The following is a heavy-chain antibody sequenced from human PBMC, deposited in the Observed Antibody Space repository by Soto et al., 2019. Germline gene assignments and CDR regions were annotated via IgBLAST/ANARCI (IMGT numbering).Heavy chain of an antibody. D-gene: IGHD3-9*01. CDR2: INHSGST. CDR3: ASRRYYDILTGYYAHFDY. V-gene: IGHV4-34*01. CDR1: GGSFSGYY. J-gene: IGHJ4*02. Sequence: SETLSLTCAVYGGSFSGYYWSWIRQPPGKGLEWIGEINHSGSTNYNPSLKSRVTISVDTSKNQFSLKLSSVTAADTAVYYCASRRYYDILTGYYAHFDYWGQGTLVTVSS.